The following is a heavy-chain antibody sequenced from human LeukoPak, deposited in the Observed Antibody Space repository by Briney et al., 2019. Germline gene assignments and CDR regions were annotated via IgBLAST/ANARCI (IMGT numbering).Heavy chain of an antibody. CDR2: IIPIFGTA. J-gene: IGHJ3*02. Sequence: RASVKVSCKASGGTFSSYAISWVRQAPGQGLEWMGGIIPIFGTANYAQKFQGRVTITSDESTSTAYMELSSLRSEDTAVYYCARYDSAHDAFDIWGQGTMVTVSS. D-gene: IGHD3-9*01. CDR3: ARYDSAHDAFDI. CDR1: GGTFSSYA. V-gene: IGHV1-69*13.